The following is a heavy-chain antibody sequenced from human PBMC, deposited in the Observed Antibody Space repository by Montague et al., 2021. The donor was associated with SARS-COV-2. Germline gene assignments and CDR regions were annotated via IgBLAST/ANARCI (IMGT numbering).Heavy chain of an antibody. CDR1: GGSISSSSYY. Sequence: SETLSLTCTVSGGSISSSSYYWGWIRQPPGKGLEWIGSIYYSGSAYYNPSLKSRVTISVDTSKNQFSLKLSSVTAADTAVYYCARQSQAEIVPMVYAMGGWFDPWGQGTLVTVSS. J-gene: IGHJ5*02. D-gene: IGHD2-8*01. V-gene: IGHV4-39*01. CDR2: IYYSGSA. CDR3: ARQSQAEIVPMVYAMGGWFDP.